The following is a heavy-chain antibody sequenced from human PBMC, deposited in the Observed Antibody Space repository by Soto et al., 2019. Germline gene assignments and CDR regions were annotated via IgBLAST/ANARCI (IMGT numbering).Heavy chain of an antibody. CDR2: IIPIFGTA. J-gene: IGHJ6*02. Sequence: QVQLVQSGAEVKKPGSSVKVSCKASGGTFSSSAISWVRQAPGQGLEWMGGIIPIFGTAEYAQKFQGRVTITADEPTSTDFMEVSSLRSEDTAVYYCASNGKSYYYYGMDVWGQGTTVTVSS. CDR3: ASNGKSYYYYGMDV. D-gene: IGHD2-8*01. V-gene: IGHV1-69*12. CDR1: GGTFSSSA.